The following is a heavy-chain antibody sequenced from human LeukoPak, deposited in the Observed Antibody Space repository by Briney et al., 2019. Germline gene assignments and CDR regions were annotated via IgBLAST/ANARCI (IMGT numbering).Heavy chain of an antibody. V-gene: IGHV3-23*01. Sequence: GGSLRLSCAASGFTFSSYGMRWVRQAPGKGLEWVSTISGSGGSTYYADSVKGRFTISRDNSKNTLYLQMNSLKTEDTAVYYCTREGYYYDSSGYYDAFDIWGQGTMVTVSS. CDR2: ISGSGGST. CDR3: TREGYYYDSSGYYDAFDI. CDR1: GFTFSSYG. D-gene: IGHD3-22*01. J-gene: IGHJ3*02.